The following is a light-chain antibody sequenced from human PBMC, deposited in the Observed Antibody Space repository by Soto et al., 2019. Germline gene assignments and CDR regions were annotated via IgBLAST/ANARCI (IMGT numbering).Light chain of an antibody. J-gene: IGKJ1*01. CDR2: DAS. Sequence: DNQMTQSPSTLSASGGDRVTIXXRASQSISSWLAWYQQKPGKAPQXLIYDASSLESGVPSRFSGSGSGTEFTLTISSLQPDDFATYYCQQYNSYSTFGQGTKVDI. CDR3: QQYNSYST. V-gene: IGKV1-5*01. CDR1: QSISSW.